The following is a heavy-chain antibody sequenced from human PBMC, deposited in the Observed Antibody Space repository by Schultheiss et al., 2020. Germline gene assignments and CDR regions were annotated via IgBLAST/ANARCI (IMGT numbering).Heavy chain of an antibody. CDR1: GFTFSSYA. CDR3: AKDGYGMDV. V-gene: IGHV3-23*01. Sequence: GGSLRLSCAASGFTFSSYAMSWVRQAPGKGLEWVSAIGTAGDTYYPGSVKGRFTISRDNSKNTLYLQMNSLRAEDTAVYYCAKDGYGMDVWGQGTTVTVSS. CDR2: IGTAGDT. J-gene: IGHJ6*02.